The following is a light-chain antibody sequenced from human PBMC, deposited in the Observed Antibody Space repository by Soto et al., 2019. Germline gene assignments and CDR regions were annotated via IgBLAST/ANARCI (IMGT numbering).Light chain of an antibody. CDR3: NSFIVNRLYV. CDR2: EVT. CDR1: SSDVGGYNA. J-gene: IGLJ1*01. Sequence: QSALAQPASVSGSPGQTISISCTGNSSDVGGYNAVSWYQHHPCKAPKLIIYEVTHRPAGVSGRFSASKSGNTASLTITGLQAEDEADYYCNSFIVNRLYVFGTGTKLTVL. V-gene: IGLV2-14*01.